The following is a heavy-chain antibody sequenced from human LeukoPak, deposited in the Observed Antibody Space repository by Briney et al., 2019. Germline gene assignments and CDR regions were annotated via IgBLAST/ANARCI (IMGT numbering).Heavy chain of an antibody. J-gene: IGHJ1*01. Sequence: GGSLRLSCAASGFTFSSYWMHWVRQAPGKGLVWVSRINSDGSSTSYADSVKGRFTISRDNAKNTLYPQMNSLRAEDTAVYYYAREGGRYYDSSGYPQHWGQGTLVTVSS. D-gene: IGHD3-22*01. V-gene: IGHV3-74*01. CDR2: INSDGSST. CDR3: AREGGRYYDSSGYPQH. CDR1: GFTFSSYW.